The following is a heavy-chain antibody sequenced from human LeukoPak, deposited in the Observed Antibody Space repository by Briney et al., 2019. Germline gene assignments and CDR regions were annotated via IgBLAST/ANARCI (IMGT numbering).Heavy chain of an antibody. CDR2: ISSSSSTT. D-gene: IGHD1-1*01. V-gene: IGHV3-48*01. J-gene: IGHJ4*02. CDR1: GFTFSSYS. Sequence: GGSLRLSCAASGFTFSSYSINWVGQAPGKGLEWVSYISSSSSTTHYTDSVKGRFTISRYNANNSLYLQMNSLRAEDTAVYHCARDQRGTTGTLFLEFDKWGVGTQVTVSS. CDR3: ARDQRGTTGTLFLEFDK.